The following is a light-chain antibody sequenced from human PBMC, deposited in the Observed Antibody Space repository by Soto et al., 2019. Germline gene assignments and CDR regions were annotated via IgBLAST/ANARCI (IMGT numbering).Light chain of an antibody. CDR3: SSYPSSNTLV. CDR1: SSDVGAYNY. CDR2: EVS. V-gene: IGLV2-14*01. J-gene: IGLJ2*01. Sequence: QYALTQPASVSGSPGQSITISCTGTSSDVGAYNYVSWYQQHPGKAPKLMIFEVSDRPSGVSNRFSGSKSGNTASLTISGLQAEDEADYYCSSYPSSNTLVFGGGTKLTVL.